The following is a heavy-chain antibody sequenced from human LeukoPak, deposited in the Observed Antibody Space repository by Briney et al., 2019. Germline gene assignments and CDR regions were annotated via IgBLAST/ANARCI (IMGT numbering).Heavy chain of an antibody. CDR2: ISGSGGST. CDR3: ARDPRVLRFLEWLSTSPYFDY. CDR1: GFTFSSYA. Sequence: GGSLRLSCAASGFTFSSYAMSWVRQAPGKGLEWVSAISGSGGSTYYADSVKGRFTISRDNSKNTLYLQMNSLRAEDTAVYYCARDPRVLRFLEWLSTSPYFDYWGQGTLVTVSS. D-gene: IGHD3-3*01. V-gene: IGHV3-23*01. J-gene: IGHJ4*02.